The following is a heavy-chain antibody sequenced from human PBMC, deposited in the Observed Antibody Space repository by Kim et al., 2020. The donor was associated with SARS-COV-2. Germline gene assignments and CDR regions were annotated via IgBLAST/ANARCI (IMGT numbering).Heavy chain of an antibody. CDR3: ARRRDGYNQRTTFDI. CDR1: GYSFTSYW. Sequence: GESLKISCKGSGYSFTSYWIGWVRQMPGKGPEWMGIIYPGDSDTRYSQSFQGQVTISADKSIDTAYLQWSSLKASDTAMYFCARRRDGYNQRTTFDIWGQGTMITVSS. CDR2: IYPGDSDT. D-gene: IGHD5-12*01. J-gene: IGHJ3*02. V-gene: IGHV5-51*01.